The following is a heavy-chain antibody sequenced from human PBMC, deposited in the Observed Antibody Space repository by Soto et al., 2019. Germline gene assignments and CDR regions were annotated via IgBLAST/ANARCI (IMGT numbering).Heavy chain of an antibody. V-gene: IGHV4-61*01. CDR3: ARTPRGELLGVWFDP. Sequence: SETLSLTCTVSGGSVSSGSYYWSWIRQPPGKGLEWIGYIYYSGSTNYNPSLKSRVTISVDTSKNQFSLKLSSVTAADAAVYYCARTPRGELLGVWFDPWGQGTLVTVSS. J-gene: IGHJ5*02. CDR1: GGSVSSGSYY. D-gene: IGHD1-26*01. CDR2: IYYSGST.